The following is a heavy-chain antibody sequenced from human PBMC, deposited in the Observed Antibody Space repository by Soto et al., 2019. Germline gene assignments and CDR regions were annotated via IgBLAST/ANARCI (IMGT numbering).Heavy chain of an antibody. D-gene: IGHD3-22*01. J-gene: IGHJ6*02. CDR2: IRSKAYGGTT. Sequence: RSLRLSCTASGFTFGDYAMSWFRQAPGKGLEWVGFIRSKAYGGTTEYAASVKGRFTISRDDSKSIAYLQMNSLKTEDTAVYYCTRQNYYDSSGYYYGMDVWGQGTTVTVSS. CDR1: GFTFGDYA. CDR3: TRQNYYDSSGYYYGMDV. V-gene: IGHV3-49*03.